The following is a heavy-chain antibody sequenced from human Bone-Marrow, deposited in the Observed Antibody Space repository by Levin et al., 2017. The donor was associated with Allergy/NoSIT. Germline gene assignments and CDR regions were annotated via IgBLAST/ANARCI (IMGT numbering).Heavy chain of an antibody. CDR2: INSDGSIT. V-gene: IGHV3-74*01. D-gene: IGHD1-7*01. Sequence: LSLTCAASGFTFRSYWMYWVRQAPGKGLVWVSRINSDGSITNYADSVKGRFIISRDNAKNTLYVQMNSLRGEDTAVYYCARVNYQHYDMDVWGQGTTVTVSS. CDR1: GFTFRSYW. CDR3: ARVNYQHYDMDV. J-gene: IGHJ6*02.